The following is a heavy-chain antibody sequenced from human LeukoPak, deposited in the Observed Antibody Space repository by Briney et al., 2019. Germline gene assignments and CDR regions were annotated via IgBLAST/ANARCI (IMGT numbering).Heavy chain of an antibody. CDR1: GYSISSGYY. CDR3: ARHEWGITNAFDI. D-gene: IGHD1-14*01. J-gene: IGHJ3*02. V-gene: IGHV4-38-2*02. CDR2: IYHSGST. Sequence: SETLSLTCTVSGYSISSGYYWGWIRQPPGKGLEWIASIYHSGSTYYNPSLKSRVTISVDTSKKQFSLKLRSVTAADTAVYYCARHEWGITNAFDIWGQGTMVTVSS.